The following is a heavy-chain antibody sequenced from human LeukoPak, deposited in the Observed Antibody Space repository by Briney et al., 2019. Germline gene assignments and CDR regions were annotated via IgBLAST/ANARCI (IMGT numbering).Heavy chain of an antibody. D-gene: IGHD2-2*01. CDR2: ISGYNGNT. J-gene: IGHJ5*02. CDR3: ARDHCSSASCYVGIGGWFDP. V-gene: IGHV1-18*01. CDR1: GYNFISYG. Sequence: ASVKVSCKASGYNFISYGISWVGQAPGQGLEWMGWISGYNGNTNYVQKFQGRVTMTTDTSTSTTYMELRSLRSDDTAVCYCARDHCSSASCYVGIGGWFDPWGQGTLVTVSS.